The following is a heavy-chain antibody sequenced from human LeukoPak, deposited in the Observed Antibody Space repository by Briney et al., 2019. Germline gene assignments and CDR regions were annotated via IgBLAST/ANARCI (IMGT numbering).Heavy chain of an antibody. CDR1: SGSINSQY. V-gene: IGHV4-4*07. J-gene: IGHJ5*02. Sequence: SETLSLTCTASSGSINSQYWSWIRQPAGKGLEWIGRIYSSGSTDYGPSLRSRVTMSVDMSNNQFSLKLSSVTAADTAVYYCARGSYGSRGKAYFDPWGQGTLVTVSS. CDR2: IYSSGST. D-gene: IGHD3-10*01. CDR3: ARGSYGSRGKAYFDP.